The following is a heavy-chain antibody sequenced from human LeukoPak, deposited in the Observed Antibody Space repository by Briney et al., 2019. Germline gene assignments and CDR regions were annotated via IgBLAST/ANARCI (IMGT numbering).Heavy chain of an antibody. CDR3: ATNVVVVAGTFDY. J-gene: IGHJ4*02. D-gene: IGHD2-15*01. CDR2: MNPNSGNT. Sequence: ASVKVSCKASGYTFTRYDINWVRQATGQGLEWTGWMNPNSGNTGYAQKFRGRVTMTRNTSISTAYMELSILRSEDTAVYYCATNVVVVAGTFDYWGQGTLVTVSS. CDR1: GYTFTRYD. V-gene: IGHV1-8*01.